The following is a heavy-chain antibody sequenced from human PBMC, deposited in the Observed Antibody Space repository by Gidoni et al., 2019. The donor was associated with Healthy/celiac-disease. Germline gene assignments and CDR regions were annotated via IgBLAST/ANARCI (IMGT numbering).Heavy chain of an antibody. D-gene: IGHD5-18*01. CDR3: ARVNVDTAMVQNWFDP. J-gene: IGHJ5*02. CDR2: IFSNDEK. V-gene: IGHV2-26*01. Sequence: QVTLKESGPVLVNPTETLTLTCTVSGFSLSNARMGVSWIRQPPGKALEWLAHIFSNDEKSYSTSLKSRLTISKDTSKSQVVLTMTNMDPVDTATYYCARVNVDTAMVQNWFDPWGQGTLVTVSS. CDR1: GFSLSNARMG.